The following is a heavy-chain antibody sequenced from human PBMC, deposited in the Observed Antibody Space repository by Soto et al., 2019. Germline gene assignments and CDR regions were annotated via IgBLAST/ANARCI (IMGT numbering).Heavy chain of an antibody. V-gene: IGHV3-7*01. D-gene: IGHD2-21*02. CDR1: GFTFSSYW. J-gene: IGHJ6*02. CDR2: IKQDGSEK. CDR3: ARDRSGVVTAIRYYCGMDV. Sequence: GGSLRLSCAASGFTFSSYWMSWVRQAPGKGLEWVANIKQDGSEKYYVDSVKGRFTISRDNAKNSLYLQMNSLRAEDTAVYYCARDRSGVVTAIRYYCGMDVWGQGTTVTVSS.